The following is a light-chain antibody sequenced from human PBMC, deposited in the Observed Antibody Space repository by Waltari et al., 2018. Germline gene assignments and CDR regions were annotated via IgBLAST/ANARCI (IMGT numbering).Light chain of an antibody. CDR3: QNHERISAT. CDR2: AAS. CDR1: QSIGKY. Sequence: IVLTQSPGTLSLSPGERATMSCRASQSIGKYLVWYQQRPGQAPRLLIYAASTRSTGIPDRFSGSGSGTDFSLTISRLEPEDFAVYYCQNHERISATFGQGTKVEIK. J-gene: IGKJ1*01. V-gene: IGKV3-20*01.